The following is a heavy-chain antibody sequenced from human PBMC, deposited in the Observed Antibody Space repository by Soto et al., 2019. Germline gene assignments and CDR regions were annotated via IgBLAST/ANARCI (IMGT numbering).Heavy chain of an antibody. CDR2: ISAYNGNT. J-gene: IGHJ6*02. V-gene: IGHV1-18*01. CDR1: GYTFTSYG. CDR3: ARGSLWPYYYYGMDG. Sequence: ASVKGSCKASGYTFTSYGISWGGQAPGQGLEWMGWISAYNGNTNYAQKLQGRVTMTTDTSTSTAYMELRSLRSDDTAVYYCARGSLWPYYYYGMDGWGQGTTVTVSS.